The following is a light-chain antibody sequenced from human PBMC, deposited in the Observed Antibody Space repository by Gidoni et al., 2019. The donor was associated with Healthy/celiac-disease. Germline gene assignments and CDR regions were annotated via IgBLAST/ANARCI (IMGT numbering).Light chain of an antibody. CDR3: QQSYSTPPLT. CDR1: QSISSY. Sequence: DIQMTQSPSSLSASVGDRVTITCRASQSISSYLNWYPQKPGKAPKLLIYAASSLQSGVPSRFSGSGSGTDFTLTISSLQPEDFATYYCQQSYSTPPLTFGGGTKVESK. J-gene: IGKJ4*01. V-gene: IGKV1-39*01. CDR2: AAS.